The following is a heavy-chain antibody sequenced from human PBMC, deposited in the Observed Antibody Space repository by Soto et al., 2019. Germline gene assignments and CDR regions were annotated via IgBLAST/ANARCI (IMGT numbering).Heavy chain of an antibody. D-gene: IGHD6-13*01. Sequence: PSETLSLTCTVSGGSISSSSYCWGWIRQPPGKGLEWIGSIYYSGSTYYNPYLKSRLTISVDRSKNQFTLQLTSVTVADTAVYYCATSYGNAWYTYWGQGTQVTVSS. CDR2: IYYSGST. J-gene: IGHJ4*02. V-gene: IGHV4-39*06. CDR1: GGSISSSSYC. CDR3: ATSYGNAWYTY.